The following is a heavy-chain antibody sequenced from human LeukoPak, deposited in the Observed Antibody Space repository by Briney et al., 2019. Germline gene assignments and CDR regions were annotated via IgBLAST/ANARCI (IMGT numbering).Heavy chain of an antibody. Sequence: SETLSLTCTVSGGSISSYYWSWIRQPPGKGLEWIGYIYYSGSTNYNPSLKSRVTISVDTSKNQFSLKLSPVTAADTAVYYCARETDYVFYWGQGTLVTVSS. V-gene: IGHV4-59*01. J-gene: IGHJ4*02. CDR2: IYYSGST. D-gene: IGHD3-16*01. CDR3: ARETDYVFY. CDR1: GGSISSYY.